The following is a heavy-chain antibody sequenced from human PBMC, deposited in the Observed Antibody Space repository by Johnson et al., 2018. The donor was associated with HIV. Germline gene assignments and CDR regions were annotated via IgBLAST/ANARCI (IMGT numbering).Heavy chain of an antibody. CDR3: ARDQRLVGYNFWSDYHVYGFVI. D-gene: IGHD3-3*01. V-gene: IGHV3-20*04. CDR1: GFTFDEYV. Sequence: VQLVESGGGLVHPGGSLRLSCAASGFTFDEYVLRWVRPAPGKGLEWVSGINWNGGSTGYADTVKSRVTISRDNAKNSLYLQMNSLRAEDTALYYCARDQRLVGYNFWSDYHVYGFVIWGQWTMVTVSS. J-gene: IGHJ3*02. CDR2: INWNGGST.